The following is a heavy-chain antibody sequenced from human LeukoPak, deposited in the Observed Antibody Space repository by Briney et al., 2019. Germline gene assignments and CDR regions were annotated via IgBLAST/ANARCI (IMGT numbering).Heavy chain of an antibody. J-gene: IGHJ4*02. CDR3: ARDYFYCGGDCFVDY. Sequence: GGFLRLSCAASGFTFSSYGMHWVRQAPGKGLEWVSSISGGSRSIYYVDSVKGRFTISRDNAKNSLYLQVNSLRAEDTAIYYCARDYFYCGGDCFVDYWGQGTLVTVSS. D-gene: IGHD2-21*02. V-gene: IGHV3-21*04. CDR2: ISGGSRSI. CDR1: GFTFSSYG.